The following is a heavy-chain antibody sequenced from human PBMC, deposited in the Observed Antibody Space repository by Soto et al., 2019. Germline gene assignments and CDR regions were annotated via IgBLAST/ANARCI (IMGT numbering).Heavy chain of an antibody. D-gene: IGHD4-17*01. CDR3: ARGTTTVVTPGVYEFYFDY. CDR1: GGSISSGGYY. Sequence: QVQLQESGPGLVKPSQTLSLTCTVSGGSISSGGYYWSWIRQHPGKGLEWIGYIYYSGSTYYNPSLTSRVTISVDTSKHQFSLKLSSVTAADTAVYYCARGTTTVVTPGVYEFYFDYWGQGTLVTVSS. V-gene: IGHV4-31*03. CDR2: IYYSGST. J-gene: IGHJ4*02.